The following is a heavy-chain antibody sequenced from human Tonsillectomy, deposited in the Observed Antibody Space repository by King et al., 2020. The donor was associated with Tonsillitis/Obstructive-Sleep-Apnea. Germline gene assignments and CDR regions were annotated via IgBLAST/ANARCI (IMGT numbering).Heavy chain of an antibody. Sequence: VQLVESGGGVVKPGRSLRLSCAASGFTFSRFEMHWVRQAPGKGLEWVTFISYDGSIKYYADSVKGRFTISRDNSKNTLYLQMNSLRVEDTAVYYCARDSMDLGFVPSKGYSYGMDVWGQGTTATVSS. CDR3: ARDSMDLGFVPSKGYSYGMDV. V-gene: IGHV3-30*04. D-gene: IGHD2/OR15-2a*01. CDR1: GFTFSRFE. J-gene: IGHJ6*02. CDR2: ISYDGSIK.